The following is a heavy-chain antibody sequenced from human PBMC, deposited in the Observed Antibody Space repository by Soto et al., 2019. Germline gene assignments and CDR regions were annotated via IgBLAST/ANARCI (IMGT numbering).Heavy chain of an antibody. CDR1: GFTFSTYA. J-gene: IGHJ4*02. CDR3: ARAPTSRFDY. Sequence: GGSLRLSCAASGFTFSTYAMSWVRQAPGKGLEWVSAISGSGGSTYYADSVKGRFTISRDNSKNTLFLQMDSLRTEDTAMYYCARAPTSRFDYWGQGTLVTVSS. V-gene: IGHV3-23*01. CDR2: ISGSGGST.